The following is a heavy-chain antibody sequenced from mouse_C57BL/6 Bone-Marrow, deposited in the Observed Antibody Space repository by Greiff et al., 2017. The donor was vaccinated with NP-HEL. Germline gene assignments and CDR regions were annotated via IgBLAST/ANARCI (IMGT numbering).Heavy chain of an antibody. J-gene: IGHJ4*01. CDR1: GYTFTSYW. CDR2: IHPNSGST. V-gene: IGHV1-64*01. CDR3: ARPKLYAMDY. Sequence: QVQLQQSGAELVKPGASVKLSCKASGYTFTSYWMHWVKQRPGQGLEWIGMIHPNSGSTNYNEKFKSKATLTVDKSSSTAYMQLSSLTSEDSAVYYCARPKLYAMDYWGQGTSVTVSS.